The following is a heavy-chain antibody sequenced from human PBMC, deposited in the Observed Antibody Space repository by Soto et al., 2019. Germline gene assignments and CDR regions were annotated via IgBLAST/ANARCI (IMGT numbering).Heavy chain of an antibody. V-gene: IGHV1-69*02. CDR3: ARLNSYSSSWSYYYYYGMDV. J-gene: IGHJ6*02. CDR1: GGTFSSYT. D-gene: IGHD6-13*01. CDR2: IIPNNGIT. Sequence: SVKVSCKASGGTFSSYTISWVRQAPGQGLEWMGRIIPNNGITNYAQKLQGRVTMTADKSTSTAYMELRSLRSDDTAVYYCARLNSYSSSWSYYYYYGMDVWGQGTTVTVSS.